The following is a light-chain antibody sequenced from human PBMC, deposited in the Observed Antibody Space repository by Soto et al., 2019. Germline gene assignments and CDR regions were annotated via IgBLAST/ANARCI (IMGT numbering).Light chain of an antibody. V-gene: IGKV3-20*01. CDR3: QQYGSSPPYT. CDR1: QIFTSSY. Sequence: EIVLTQSPGTLSLSPRERATLSCRASQIFTSSYLAWYQQKPGQAPRLLIYGASSRATGIPDRFSGSGSGTDFTLTISRLEPEDFGVYYCQQYGSSPPYTFGQGTKLESK. J-gene: IGKJ2*01. CDR2: GAS.